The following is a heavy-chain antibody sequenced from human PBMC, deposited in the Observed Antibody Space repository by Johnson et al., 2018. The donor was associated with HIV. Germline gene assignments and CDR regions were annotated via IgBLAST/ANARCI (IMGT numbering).Heavy chain of an antibody. V-gene: IGHV3-11*04. CDR2: ISSNGSTI. D-gene: IGHD3-22*01. J-gene: IGHJ3*02. CDR3: ARVGVGGTYYYDSSGRAGGAFDI. CDR1: GFTFSDYY. Sequence: QVQLVESGGGLVKPGGSLRLSCAASGFTFSDYYMNWIRQAPGKGLEWVSYISSNGSTIYYADSVKGRFTFSRDNAKNTLYLQMNSLRAGDTAVYDCARVGVGGTYYYDSSGRAGGAFDIWGQGTMVTVSS.